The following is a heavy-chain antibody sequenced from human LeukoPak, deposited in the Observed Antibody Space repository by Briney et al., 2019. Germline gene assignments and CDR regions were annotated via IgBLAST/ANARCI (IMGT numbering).Heavy chain of an antibody. D-gene: IGHD5-18*01. J-gene: IGHJ4*02. Sequence: GASVKVSCKASGYTFTSYDINWVRQATGQGLEWTGWMNPNSGNTGYAQKFQGRVTMTRNTSISTAYMELSSLRSEDTAVYYCARAYLYSAGFDYWGQGTLDTVSS. CDR2: MNPNSGNT. CDR3: ARAYLYSAGFDY. V-gene: IGHV1-8*01. CDR1: GYTFTSYD.